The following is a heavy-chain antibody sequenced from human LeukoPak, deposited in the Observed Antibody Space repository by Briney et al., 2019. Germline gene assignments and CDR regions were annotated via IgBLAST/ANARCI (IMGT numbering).Heavy chain of an antibody. V-gene: IGHV4-59*08. CDR3: ARHPKGYFSRFDP. CDR2: ISYSGST. D-gene: IGHD2-15*01. Sequence: PSETLSLTCTVSGGSISSYYWSWIRQPPGKGLEWIGYISYSGSTNFNPSLKSRLTISVDTSKNQFSLKLNSVTAADTAVYYCARHPKGYFSRFDPWGQGTLVTVSS. CDR1: GGSISSYY. J-gene: IGHJ5*02.